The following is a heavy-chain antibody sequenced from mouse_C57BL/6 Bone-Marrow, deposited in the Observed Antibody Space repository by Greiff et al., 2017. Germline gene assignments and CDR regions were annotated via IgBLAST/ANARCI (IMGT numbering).Heavy chain of an antibody. V-gene: IGHV1-64*01. J-gene: IGHJ4*01. D-gene: IGHD1-1*01. CDR2: IHPNSGST. CDR1: GYTFTSYW. CDR3: ARFTTVVATDWYAMDY. Sequence: QVQLQQPGAELVKPGASVKLSCKASGYTFTSYWMHWVKQRPGQGLEWIGMIHPNSGSTNYNEKFKSKATLTVDKSSSTAYMQLSSLTSEDSAVYYCARFTTVVATDWYAMDYWGQGTSVTVSS.